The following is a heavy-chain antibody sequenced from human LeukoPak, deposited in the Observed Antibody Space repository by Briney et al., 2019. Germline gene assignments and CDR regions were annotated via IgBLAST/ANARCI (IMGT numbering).Heavy chain of an antibody. CDR2: ISHDGSSD. CDR1: GFAFRSFA. J-gene: IGHJ3*01. Sequence: PGGSLRLSCAASGFAFRSFAMHWVRQAPGKGLDWVAVISHDGSSDYYSPSLRGRFTISRDTSKNTLYPQMNRLRPDDTATYYCARMSASGRTNGAFDVWGRGTMVTVSS. D-gene: IGHD6-19*01. CDR3: ARMSASGRTNGAFDV. V-gene: IGHV3-30-3*01.